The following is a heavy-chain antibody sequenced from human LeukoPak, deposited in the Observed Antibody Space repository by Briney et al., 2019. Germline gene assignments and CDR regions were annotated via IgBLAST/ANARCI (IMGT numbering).Heavy chain of an antibody. CDR2: ISGSGGST. CDR3: AKYSSGPIDY. V-gene: IGHV3-23*01. D-gene: IGHD6-19*01. J-gene: IGHJ4*02. CDR1: EFTFSSYA. Sequence: GGSLRLSCAASEFTFSSYAMSWVRQAPEKGLEWVSVISGSGGSTHYADSVKGRFTISRDNSKNTLYLQMNSLRAEDTAVYYCAKYSSGPIDYWGQGTLVTVSS.